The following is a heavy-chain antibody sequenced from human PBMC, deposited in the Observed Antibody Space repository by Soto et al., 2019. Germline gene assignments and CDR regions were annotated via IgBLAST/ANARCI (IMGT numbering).Heavy chain of an antibody. CDR2: IYDSGST. CDR1: GGSISRSGYF. V-gene: IGHV4-31*03. Sequence: QVQLQESGPGLVKPSQTLSLTCTVSGGSISRSGYFWSWIRQHPGKGLEWIGYIYDSGSTYYKPSLKSRVSLSVDTSKNQFSLNLTSVTAAYTAMYYCARSSRSYFDYWGQGTLVTVSS. J-gene: IGHJ4*02. CDR3: ARSSRSYFDY.